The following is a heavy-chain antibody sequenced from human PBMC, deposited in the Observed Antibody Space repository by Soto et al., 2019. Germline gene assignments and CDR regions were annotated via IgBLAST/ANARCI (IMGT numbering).Heavy chain of an antibody. CDR3: ASAGYYDSSGYYGNVDAFDI. V-gene: IGHV3-33*01. J-gene: IGHJ3*02. Sequence: QVQLVESGGGVVQPGRSLRLSCAASGFTFSSYGMHWVRQAPGKGLEWVAVIWYDGSNKYYADSVKGRFTISRDNSKNTLYLQMNSLIAEDTAVYYCASAGYYDSSGYYGNVDAFDIWGQGTMVTVS. D-gene: IGHD3-22*01. CDR2: IWYDGSNK. CDR1: GFTFSSYG.